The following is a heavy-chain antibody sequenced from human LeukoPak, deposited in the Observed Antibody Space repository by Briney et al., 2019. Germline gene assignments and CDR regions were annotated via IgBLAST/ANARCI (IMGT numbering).Heavy chain of an antibody. CDR2: IYYSGST. V-gene: IGHV4-39*01. CDR3: ARGVWGSYRYTGSFDY. J-gene: IGHJ4*02. Sequence: SETLSLTCTVSGGSISSSSYYWGWIRQPPGKGLEWIGSIYYSGSTYYNPSLKSRVTIFVDTSKNQFSLKLSSVTAADTAVYYCARGVWGSYRYTGSFDYWGQGTLVIVSS. CDR1: GGSISSSSYY. D-gene: IGHD3-16*02.